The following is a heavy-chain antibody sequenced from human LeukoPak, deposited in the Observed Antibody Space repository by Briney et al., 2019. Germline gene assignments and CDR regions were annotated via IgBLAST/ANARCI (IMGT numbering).Heavy chain of an antibody. CDR2: IWYDGSDK. V-gene: IGHV3-30*02. CDR1: GFTFSTYG. Sequence: GGSLRLSCAASGFTFSTYGMHSVRQAPGKWLELVAFIWYDGSDKYYADSVQGRFTISRDNSKNTLYLEMNSLRAEDTATYYCAKDASSYYYNLNIDNWGQGTLVTVSS. CDR3: AKDASSYYYNLNIDN. D-gene: IGHD3-22*01. J-gene: IGHJ4*02.